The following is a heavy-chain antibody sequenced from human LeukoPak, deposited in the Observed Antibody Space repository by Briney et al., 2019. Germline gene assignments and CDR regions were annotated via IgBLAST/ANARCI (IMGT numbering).Heavy chain of an antibody. D-gene: IGHD3-10*01. Sequence: GGSLRLSCEASGFTFSSYSMNWVRQAPGKGLEWVSSISSSSSYIYYADSVKGRFTISRDNAKNSLYLQMNSLRAEDTAVYYCARVYGSGSYHFDYWGQGTLVTVSS. CDR1: GFTFSSYS. CDR2: ISSSSSYI. J-gene: IGHJ4*02. V-gene: IGHV3-21*01. CDR3: ARVYGSGSYHFDY.